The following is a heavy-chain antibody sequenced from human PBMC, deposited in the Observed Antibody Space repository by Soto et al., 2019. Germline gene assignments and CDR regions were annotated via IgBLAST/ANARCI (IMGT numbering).Heavy chain of an antibody. V-gene: IGHV3-30-3*01. CDR3: ARCRYDFWNGYQISSFDY. D-gene: IGHD3-3*01. J-gene: IGHJ4*02. CDR2: ISYDGSNK. CDR1: GFTFSSYA. Sequence: GGSLRLSCAASGFTFSSYAMHWVRQAPGKGLEWVAVISYDGSNKYYADSVKGRFTISRDNSKNTLYLQMNSLRAEDTAVYYCARCRYDFWNGYQISSFDYWGQGTLVTVSS.